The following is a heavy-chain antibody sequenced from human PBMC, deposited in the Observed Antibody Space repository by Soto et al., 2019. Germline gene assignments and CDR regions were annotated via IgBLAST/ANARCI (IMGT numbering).Heavy chain of an antibody. V-gene: IGHV3-30-3*01. CDR3: AREYGIGGATFDI. CDR2: ISYDGSNK. J-gene: IGHJ3*02. CDR1: GFTFSSYD. D-gene: IGHD2-15*01. Sequence: QVQLVESGGGVVQPGRSLRLSCAASGFTFSSYDMHWVRQAPGKGLEWVAVISYDGSNKHYADSVKGRFTISRDNSKNTLYRQMNSLRAEERAVYYCAREYGIGGATFDIWGQGTMVTVSS.